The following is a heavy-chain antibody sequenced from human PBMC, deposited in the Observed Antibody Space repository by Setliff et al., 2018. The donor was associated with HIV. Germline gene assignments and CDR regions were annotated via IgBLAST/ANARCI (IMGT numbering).Heavy chain of an antibody. V-gene: IGHV4-30-4*01. CDR2: FMYTDIHYVNYLN. CDR1: GASFVGDNH. D-gene: IGHD6-19*01. J-gene: IGHJ4*02. Sequence: SETLSLTCAVSGASFVGDNHWSWIRQTPERGLEWIAYFMYTDIHYVNYLNYRNPSLASRLSISVDKSKNQFSLTLSSVTAADAAVYYCARARSDWYNVRPYYFDLWGQGTPVTVS. CDR3: ARARSDWYNVRPYYFDL.